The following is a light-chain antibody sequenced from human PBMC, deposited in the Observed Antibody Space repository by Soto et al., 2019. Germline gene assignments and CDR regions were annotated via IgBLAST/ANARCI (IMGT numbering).Light chain of an antibody. V-gene: IGKV2-28*01. J-gene: IGKJ5*01. CDR3: MPALQTPIT. CDR1: QSLLHSNGNNY. Sequence: DIVMTQSPLSLPVTPGEPASISCRSSQSLLHSNGNNYLDCYLQKPGQSPQLLLYLASNRSSGGPDRSSVSGAGTDFTSGNSSVEAGDVRVYYCMPALQTPITFGQGTRLEIK. CDR2: LAS.